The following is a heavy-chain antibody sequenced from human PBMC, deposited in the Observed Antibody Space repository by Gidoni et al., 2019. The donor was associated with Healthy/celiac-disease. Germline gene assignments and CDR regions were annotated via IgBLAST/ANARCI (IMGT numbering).Heavy chain of an antibody. V-gene: IGHV4-34*01. CDR1: GGSFSGYY. D-gene: IGHD6-6*01. CDR2: INHSGRT. CDR3: ARGLVAARPSDY. Sequence: QVQLQQWGAGLLKPSETLSLTCAVYGGSFSGYYWSWIRQPPGKGLEWIGEINHSGRTNYNPSLKSRVTISVDTSKNQFSLKLSSVTAADTAVYYCARGLVAARPSDYWGQGTLVTVSS. J-gene: IGHJ4*02.